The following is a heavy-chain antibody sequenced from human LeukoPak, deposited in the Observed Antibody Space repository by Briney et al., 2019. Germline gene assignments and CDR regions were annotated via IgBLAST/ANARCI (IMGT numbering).Heavy chain of an antibody. CDR3: ARDSNWGNFDY. D-gene: IGHD7-27*01. CDR1: GFILSNYW. V-gene: IGHV3-48*01. J-gene: IGHJ4*02. Sequence: GGSLRLSCATSGFILSNYWMHWVRQAPGKGLEWVSYISSSSSTIYYADSVKGRFTISRDNAKISLYLQMNSLRAEDTAVYYCARDSNWGNFDYWGQGTLVTVSS. CDR2: ISSSSSTI.